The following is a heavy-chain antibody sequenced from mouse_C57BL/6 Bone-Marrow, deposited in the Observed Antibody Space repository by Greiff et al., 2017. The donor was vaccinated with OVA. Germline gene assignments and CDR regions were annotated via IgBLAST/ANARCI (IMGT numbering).Heavy chain of an antibody. CDR3: ARASDDGYYVGY. V-gene: IGHV5-4*03. CDR2: ISDGGSYT. CDR1: GFTFSSYA. Sequence: DVKLVESGGGLVKPGGSLKLSCAASGFTFSSYAMSWVRQTPERRLEWVATISDGGSYTYYPDNVKGRFTISSDNAKNNLYLQMSHRKSEYTAMYYCARASDDGYYVGYWGQGTTLTVSS. D-gene: IGHD2-3*01. J-gene: IGHJ2*01.